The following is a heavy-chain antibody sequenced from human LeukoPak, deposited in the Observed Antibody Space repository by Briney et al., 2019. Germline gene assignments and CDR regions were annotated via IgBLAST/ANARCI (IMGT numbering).Heavy chain of an antibody. CDR1: GSCFTSYW. J-gene: IGHJ4*02. D-gene: IGHD3-22*01. CDR2: IYPGDSDT. V-gene: IGHV5-51*01. CDR3: ARSEEYYYDSSGYYYDY. Sequence: GESLQIYCKGSGSCFTSYWIGGARQMPGKGLEWMGIIYPGDSDTRYSPSFQGQVNISADNSISTAYLQWSSLKASDTAMYYCARSEEYYYDSSGYYYDYWGQGTLVTVSS.